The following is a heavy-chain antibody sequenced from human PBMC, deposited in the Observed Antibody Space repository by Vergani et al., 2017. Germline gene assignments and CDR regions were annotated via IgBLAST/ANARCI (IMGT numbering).Heavy chain of an antibody. D-gene: IGHD3-9*01. CDR3: ARRSGIVYDIFSGTQYFFDF. V-gene: IGHV4-38-2*01. Sequence: QVQLPESGPGLVKPSETLSLTCAVSGFSIDNGYYWDWIRQPPGKGLEWIGSIYRTGRTHFNPSLKSRVTISVDTSNNHFSLRLNSLTAADTAVYYCARRSGIVYDIFSGTQYFFDFWDQGTLVTVSS. CDR2: IYRTGRT. J-gene: IGHJ4*02. CDR1: GFSIDNGYY.